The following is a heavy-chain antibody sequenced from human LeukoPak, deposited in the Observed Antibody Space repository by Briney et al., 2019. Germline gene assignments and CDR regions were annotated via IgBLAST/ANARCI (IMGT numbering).Heavy chain of an antibody. CDR1: GGSISSGGYY. J-gene: IGHJ4*02. Sequence: PSQTLSLTCTVSGGSISSGGYYWSWIRQPPGKGLEWIGYIYHSGSTYYNPSLKSRVTVSVDTSKNQFSLKLSSVTAADTAVYYCVRRQGSSWFYWGYFDYWGQGTLVTVSS. CDR2: IYHSGST. V-gene: IGHV4-30-2*03. CDR3: VRRQGSSWFYWGYFDY. D-gene: IGHD6-13*01.